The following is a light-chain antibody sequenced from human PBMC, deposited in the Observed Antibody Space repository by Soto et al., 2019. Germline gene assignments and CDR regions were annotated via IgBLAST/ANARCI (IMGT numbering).Light chain of an antibody. Sequence: QPVLTQPPSVSGAPGQRVTISCTGGSSNIGAGYDVHWYQQLPGTAPKLLIYVNTDRPSGVPDRFSGSKSGTSASLAITGLQPEDEADYYCQSYDISLRGYVFGDGTKLTVL. V-gene: IGLV1-40*01. CDR1: SSNIGAGYD. J-gene: IGLJ1*01. CDR3: QSYDISLRGYV. CDR2: VNT.